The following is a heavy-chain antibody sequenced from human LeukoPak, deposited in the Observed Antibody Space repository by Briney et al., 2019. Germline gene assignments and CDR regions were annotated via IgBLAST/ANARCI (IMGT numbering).Heavy chain of an antibody. J-gene: IGHJ1*01. D-gene: IGHD6-19*01. CDR1: GYTFTGYY. CDR2: INPNSGGT. V-gene: IGHV1-2*02. CDR3: ARALLLRAVAAPGYFRH. Sequence: ASVKVSCKASGYTFTGYYMHWVRQAPGQGFEWMGWINPNSGGTNYAQKFQGRVTMTRDTSISTAYMELSRLRSDDTAVYYCARALLLRAVAAPGYFRHWGQGTLVTVSS.